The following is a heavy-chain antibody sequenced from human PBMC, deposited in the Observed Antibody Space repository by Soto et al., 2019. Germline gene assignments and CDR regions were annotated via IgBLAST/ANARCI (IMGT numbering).Heavy chain of an antibody. J-gene: IGHJ6*02. CDR2: IYTSGGT. CDR1: GGSISSYY. Sequence: PSETLSLTCTVSGGSISSYYWSWIRQPAGKGLEWIGRIYTSGGTNYNPSLKSRVTMSVDTSKNQFSLKLSSVTAADTAVYYCARVSVVVVAATRHYYYYGMDVWGQGTTVTVSS. V-gene: IGHV4-4*07. D-gene: IGHD2-15*01. CDR3: ARVSVVVVAATRHYYYYGMDV.